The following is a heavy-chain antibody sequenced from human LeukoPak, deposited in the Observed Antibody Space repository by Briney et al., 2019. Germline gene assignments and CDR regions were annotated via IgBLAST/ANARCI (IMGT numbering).Heavy chain of an antibody. D-gene: IGHD1-1*01. V-gene: IGHV3-7*04. J-gene: IGHJ4*02. CDR3: ARGDDFSGDH. CDR2: IHPEGNEK. Sequence: GGSLRLSCAVSGFTFSNFWMSWVRQAPGRGLEWVANIHPEGNEKYHVESVKGRFTISRDNAKNLLFLQMNGPRVEDTAVYYCARGDDFSGDHWGQGTLVTVSS. CDR1: GFTFSNFW.